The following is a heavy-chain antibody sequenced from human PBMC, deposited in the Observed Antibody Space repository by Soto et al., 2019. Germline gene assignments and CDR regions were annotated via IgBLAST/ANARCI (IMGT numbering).Heavy chain of an antibody. J-gene: IGHJ4*02. V-gene: IGHV3-23*01. D-gene: IGHD6-25*01. CDR3: AKRPGLAHFDY. CDR2: ISSSGGST. Sequence: GGSLRLSCAASGFTFSNYAMSWVRQAPGKGLEWVSAISSSGGSTYYADSVKGRFTISRDNSKDTLYLQMNSLRAEDTAVYYCAKRPGLAHFDYWGQGTLVTVSS. CDR1: GFTFSNYA.